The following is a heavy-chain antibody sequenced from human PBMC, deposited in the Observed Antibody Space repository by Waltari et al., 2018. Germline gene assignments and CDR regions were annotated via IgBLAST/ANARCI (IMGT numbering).Heavy chain of an antibody. CDR1: GYTFTSYY. CDR3: ARGYAQQYYYDSSGYYRNWFDP. V-gene: IGHV1-46*01. CDR2: INPSGGST. Sequence: QVQLVQSGAEVTKPGASVKVSCKASGYTFTSYYMHWVRQAPGQGLEWMGIINPSGGSTSYAQKFQGRVTMTRDTSTSTVYMELSSLRSEDTAVYYCARGYAQQYYYDSSGYYRNWFDPWGQGTLVTVSS. D-gene: IGHD3-22*01. J-gene: IGHJ5*02.